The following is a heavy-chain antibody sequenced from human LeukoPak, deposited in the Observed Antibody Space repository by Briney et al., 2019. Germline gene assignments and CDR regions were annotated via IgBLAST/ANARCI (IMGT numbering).Heavy chain of an antibody. J-gene: IGHJ6*03. D-gene: IGHD2-2*02. Sequence: ASVKVSGTASGYTFTSYYMHSVRQAPGQGLEWMGITNPSGGITSYAQKFQGTVTMTSHMSTTTVYTELSRLRSEDTAVYYCAREYCSSTSCYTGTHMDVCGKGTTVTASS. CDR2: TNPSGGIT. CDR3: AREYCSSTSCYTGTHMDV. V-gene: IGHV1-46*01. CDR1: GYTFTSYY.